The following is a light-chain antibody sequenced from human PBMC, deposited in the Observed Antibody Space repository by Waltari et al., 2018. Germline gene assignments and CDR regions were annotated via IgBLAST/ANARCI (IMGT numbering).Light chain of an antibody. CDR1: QSISTN. J-gene: IGKJ1*01. CDR3: QQYNNWPRT. V-gene: IGKV3-15*01. CDR2: GAS. Sequence: EKVMTQSPATLSVSPGERATLSCRASQSISTNLAWYQQKPGQAPRLLIYGASTRDTGIPARFSGSGSGTEFTLSISSLQSEDFAIYYCQQYNNWPRTFGQGTKVEIK.